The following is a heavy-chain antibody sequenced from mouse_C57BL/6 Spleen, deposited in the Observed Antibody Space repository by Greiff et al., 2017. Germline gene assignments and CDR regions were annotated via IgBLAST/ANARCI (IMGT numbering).Heavy chain of an antibody. CDR1: GYTFTSYG. J-gene: IGHJ2*01. CDR3: ARSPNVYYFDY. CDR2: IYPRSGNT. Sequence: QVQLQQSGAELVKPGASVKLSCKASGYTFTSYGISWVKQRTGQGLEWIGEIYPRSGNTYYNEKFKGKATLTADKSSSTAYMELRSLTSEDSAVYFCARSPNVYYFDYWGQGTTLTVSS. V-gene: IGHV1-81*01.